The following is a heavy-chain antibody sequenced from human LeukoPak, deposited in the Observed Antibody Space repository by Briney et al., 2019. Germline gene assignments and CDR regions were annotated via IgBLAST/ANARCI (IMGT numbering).Heavy chain of an antibody. CDR2: INYGGST. CDR3: AGGGSDSWTVYFDN. D-gene: IGHD6-13*01. CDR1: GGSISGHY. Sequence: SETLSLTCTVSGGSISGHYWSWIRQSPGKGLEWIAYINYGGSTNYNPSLKSRVTISGDTSKNQVSLRLSSVTAADTAVYYCAGGGSDSWTVYFDNWGQGTLVTVSS. J-gene: IGHJ4*02. V-gene: IGHV4-59*11.